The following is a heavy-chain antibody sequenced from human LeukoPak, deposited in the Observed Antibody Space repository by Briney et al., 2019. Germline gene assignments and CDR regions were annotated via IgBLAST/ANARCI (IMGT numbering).Heavy chain of an antibody. V-gene: IGHV4-30-4*08. CDR1: GGSISSGDYY. CDR2: IYYSGST. J-gene: IGHJ6*03. Sequence: SETLSLTCTVSGGSISSGDYYWSWIRQPPGKGLEWIGYIYYSGSTYYNPSLKSRVTISVDTSKNQFSLKLSSVTAADTAVYYCATSSSWSGRYYYYMDVWGKGTTVTVSS. CDR3: ATSSSWSGRYYYYMDV. D-gene: IGHD6-13*01.